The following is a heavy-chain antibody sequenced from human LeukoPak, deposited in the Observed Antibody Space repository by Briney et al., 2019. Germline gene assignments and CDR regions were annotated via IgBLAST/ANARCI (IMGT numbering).Heavy chain of an antibody. CDR2: ISYDGSNK. CDR3: ATDMYSSGWLSLNWFDP. Sequence: GRPLRLSCAASGFTFSSYAMHWVRQAPGKGLEWVAVISYDGSNKYYADSVKGRFTISRDNSKNTLYLQMNSLRAEDTAVYYCATDMYSSGWLSLNWFDPWGQGTLVTVSS. V-gene: IGHV3-30*04. CDR1: GFTFSSYA. D-gene: IGHD6-19*01. J-gene: IGHJ5*02.